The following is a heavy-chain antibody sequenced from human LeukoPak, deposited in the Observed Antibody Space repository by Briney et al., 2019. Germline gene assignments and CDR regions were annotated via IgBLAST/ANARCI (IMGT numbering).Heavy chain of an antibody. J-gene: IGHJ6*03. V-gene: IGHV3-64*01. D-gene: IGHD2-2*02. CDR2: ISNNGGST. CDR3: ARAGCSSTSCYRGYYYYYYMDV. CDR1: GFTFSSYA. Sequence: PGESLRLSCAASGFTFSSYAMHWVRQAPGKGLEYVSAISNNGGSTYYANSVKGRFTISRDNSKNTLYLQMGSVRAEDMAVYYCARAGCSSTSCYRGYYYYYYMDVWGKGTTVTVSS.